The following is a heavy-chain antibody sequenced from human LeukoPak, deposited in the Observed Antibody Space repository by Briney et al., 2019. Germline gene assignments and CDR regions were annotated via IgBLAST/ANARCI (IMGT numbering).Heavy chain of an antibody. V-gene: IGHV4-34*01. CDR2: INHSGST. Sequence: SETLSLTCAVYGGSFSGYYWSWIRQPPGKGLEWIGEINHSGSTNYNPSLKSRATISVDTSKNHFSLKLRSVTAADTAVYYCARVWWFDPWGQGTLVTVSS. D-gene: IGHD3-16*01. J-gene: IGHJ5*02. CDR3: ARVWWFDP. CDR1: GGSFSGYY.